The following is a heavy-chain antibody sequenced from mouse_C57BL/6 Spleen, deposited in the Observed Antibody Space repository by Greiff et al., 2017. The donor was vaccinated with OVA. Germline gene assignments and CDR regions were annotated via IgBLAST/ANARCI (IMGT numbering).Heavy chain of an antibody. D-gene: IGHD1-3*01. CDR3: ARSSIKPRAMDY. Sequence: QVQLQQSGAELVMPGASVKLSCKASGYTFTSYWMHWVKQRPGQGLEWIGEIDPSDSYTNYNQKFKGKSTLTVDKSSSTAYMQLSSLTSEDSAVYYCARSSIKPRAMDYWGQGTSVTVSS. J-gene: IGHJ4*01. CDR2: IDPSDSYT. V-gene: IGHV1-69*01. CDR1: GYTFTSYW.